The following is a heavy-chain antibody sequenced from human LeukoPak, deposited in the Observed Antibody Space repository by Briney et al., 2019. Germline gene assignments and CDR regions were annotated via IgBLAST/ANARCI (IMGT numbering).Heavy chain of an antibody. J-gene: IGHJ4*02. V-gene: IGHV1-2*06. CDR1: GYTFTDYY. D-gene: IGHD3-16*01. CDR2: INPDSGDT. CDR3: ARENIIGGIIDGEDF. Sequence: ASVTVSCKASGYTFTDYYMHWMRQAPGQGLEWMGRINPDSGDTYYAQNFQGSLTMTRDTSITTVYMELTRLRSDDTAVYYCARENIIGGIIDGEDFWGQGTLVTVSS.